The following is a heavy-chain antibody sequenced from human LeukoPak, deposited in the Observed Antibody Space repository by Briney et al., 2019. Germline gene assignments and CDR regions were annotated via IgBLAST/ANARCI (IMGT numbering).Heavy chain of an antibody. CDR2: IRYDGSNE. Sequence: PGGSLRLSCEASGLTFSSFGMHWVRQAPGKSLEWVALIRYDGSNELYVDSVRGRFTLSRDNSKNTLYLQMNSLRPDDTAIYYCAKDRPEFTSGWFLGGFDYWGQGALVTVSS. D-gene: IGHD6-19*01. J-gene: IGHJ4*02. CDR1: GLTFSSFG. CDR3: AKDRPEFTSGWFLGGFDY. V-gene: IGHV3-30*02.